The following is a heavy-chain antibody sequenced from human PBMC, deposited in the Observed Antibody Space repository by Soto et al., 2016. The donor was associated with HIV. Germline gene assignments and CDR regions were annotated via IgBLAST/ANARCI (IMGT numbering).Heavy chain of an antibody. Sequence: EVQLLESGGGLVQPGGSLRLSCAASGFTFSSYAMSWVRQAPGKGLEWVSAISGSGGSTYYADSVKGRFTISRDNSKNTLYLQMNSLRAEDTAVYYCASWGGGSGSYYTYYWGQGTLVTVSS. D-gene: IGHD3-10*01. J-gene: IGHJ4*02. CDR3: ASWGGGSGSYYTYY. CDR2: ISGSGGST. CDR1: GFTFSSYA. V-gene: IGHV3-23*01.